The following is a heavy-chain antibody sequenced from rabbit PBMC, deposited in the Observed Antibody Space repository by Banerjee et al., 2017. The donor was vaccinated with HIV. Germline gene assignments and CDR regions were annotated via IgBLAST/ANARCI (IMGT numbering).Heavy chain of an antibody. Sequence: QSLEESGGDLVKPGASLTLTCTASGFSFSSNYDMCWVRQAPGKGLELIACMDTGNTVYANWAKGRFTISKTSSTTMTLQMTSLTAADTATYFCARGVAGYGWSTRLDLWGQGTLVTVS. V-gene: IGHV1S40*01. J-gene: IGHJ3*01. CDR3: ARGVAGYGWSTRLDL. CDR2: MDTGNT. CDR1: GFSFSSNYD. D-gene: IGHD6-1*01.